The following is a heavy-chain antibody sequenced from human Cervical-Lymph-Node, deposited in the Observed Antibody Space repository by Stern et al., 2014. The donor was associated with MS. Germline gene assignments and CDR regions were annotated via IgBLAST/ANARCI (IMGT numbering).Heavy chain of an antibody. Sequence: QVQLVQSGSEVKKPGASVNVSCKASGYSFTSYGLNWVRQAPGQGLEWVGWINTNTGKSTFGQGFAGRFVFSFDTSVNTAYLQINGLKTEDTGVIYCARDSLQFSLFGEPAFDYWGQGTLITVSS. J-gene: IGHJ4*02. V-gene: IGHV7-4-1*02. CDR3: ARDSLQFSLFGEPAFDY. CDR1: GYSFTSYG. CDR2: INTNTGKS. D-gene: IGHD3-16*01.